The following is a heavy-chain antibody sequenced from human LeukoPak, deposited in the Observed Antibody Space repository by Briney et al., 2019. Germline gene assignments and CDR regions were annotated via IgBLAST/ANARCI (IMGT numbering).Heavy chain of an antibody. CDR2: ISSSASTI. J-gene: IGHJ4*02. CDR1: GFTFSAYE. D-gene: IGHD2-2*01. Sequence: GGSLRLSCAASGFTFSAYEMNWVRQAPGKGLEWVSYISSSASTIYYADSVKGRFTISRDNAKNSLYLQMNSLRAEDTAIYYCARRSVVAPRGFDYWGQGTLVTVSS. V-gene: IGHV3-48*03. CDR3: ARRSVVAPRGFDY.